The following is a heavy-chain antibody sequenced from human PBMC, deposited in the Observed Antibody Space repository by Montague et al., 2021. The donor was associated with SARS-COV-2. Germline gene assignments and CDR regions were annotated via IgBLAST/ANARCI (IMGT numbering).Heavy chain of an antibody. D-gene: IGHD3-16*02. J-gene: IGHJ4*02. CDR1: GFTFSRYA. CDR3: ARDNYDYVWGSYRYIY. Sequence: SLRLSGAAPGFTFSRYAMHWVRQAPGKGLEWVAVISYDGSNQYYSDSFXGRFTISRDNSKNTLYLQMNSLRAEDTAVYYCARDNYDYVWGSYRYIYWGQGTLVTVSS. V-gene: IGHV3-30*04. CDR2: ISYDGSNQ.